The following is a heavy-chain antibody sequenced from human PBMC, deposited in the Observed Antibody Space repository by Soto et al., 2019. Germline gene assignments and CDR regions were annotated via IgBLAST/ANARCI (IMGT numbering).Heavy chain of an antibody. Sequence: EVQLVESGGGLVQPGGSLRLSCAASGFTFSSYWMHWVRQAPGKGLVWVSRINSDGSSTSYADSVKGRFTISRDNAKNTLYLQMNSLRAEDTAVYYCARGVGATKFGPTYGMDVWGQGTTVTVSS. CDR2: INSDGSST. V-gene: IGHV3-74*01. J-gene: IGHJ6*02. CDR1: GFTFSSYW. CDR3: ARGVGATKFGPTYGMDV. D-gene: IGHD1-26*01.